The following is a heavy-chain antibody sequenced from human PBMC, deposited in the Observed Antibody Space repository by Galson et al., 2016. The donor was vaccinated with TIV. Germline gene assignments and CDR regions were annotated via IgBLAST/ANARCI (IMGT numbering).Heavy chain of an antibody. D-gene: IGHD6-19*01. CDR3: AQWLVTSNS. CDR2: INGDGTEI. Sequence: SLRLSCADSRSTFSSSWMNWVRQAPGKGLEWVANINGDGTEIKYVDSVKGRFTISRDNAKNSLYLQMSNLRVEDTAIYYCAQWLVTSNSWGQGTLVTVSS. J-gene: IGHJ4*02. CDR1: RSTFSSSW. V-gene: IGHV3-7*01.